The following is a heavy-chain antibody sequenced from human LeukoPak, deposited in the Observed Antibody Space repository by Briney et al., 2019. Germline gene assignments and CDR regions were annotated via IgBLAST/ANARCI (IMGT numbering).Heavy chain of an antibody. CDR2: ISGSGGST. CDR3: ARDEHDFWSGYYCY. CDR1: GFTFSSYA. D-gene: IGHD3-3*01. J-gene: IGHJ4*02. Sequence: GGSLRLSCAASGFTFSSYAMSWVRQAPGRGLEWVSAISGSGGSTYYADSVKGRFTISRDNAKNSLYLQMNSLRDEDTAVYYCARDEHDFWSGYYCYWGQGTLVTVSS. V-gene: IGHV3-23*01.